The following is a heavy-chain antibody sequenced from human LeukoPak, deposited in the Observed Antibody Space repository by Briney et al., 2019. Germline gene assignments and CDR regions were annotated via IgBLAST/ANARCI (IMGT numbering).Heavy chain of an antibody. CDR3: ARVVYAKSIWFDP. V-gene: IGHV4-30-4*07. CDR1: GGSISSGGYS. J-gene: IGHJ5*02. CDR2: IYYSGST. D-gene: IGHD2-8*01. Sequence: SETLSLTCAVSGGSISSGGYSWSWIRQPPGKGLEWIGYIYYSGSTYYNPSLKSRVTISVDTSKNQFSLKLSSVTAADTAVYYCARVVYAKSIWFDPWGQGTLVTVSS.